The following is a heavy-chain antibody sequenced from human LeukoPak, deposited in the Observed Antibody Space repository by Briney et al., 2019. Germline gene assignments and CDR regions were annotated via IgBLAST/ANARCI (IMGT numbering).Heavy chain of an antibody. V-gene: IGHV4-39*07. D-gene: IGHD6-13*01. CDR1: GGSISSSSYY. J-gene: IGHJ5*02. CDR3: AKAMAGHSKNNWFDP. Sequence: SETLSLTCTVSGGSISSSSYYWGWIRQPPGKGLEWIGSISNSGSTYDNPSLKSRVTISVDTSKKQFSLKLSSVTAADTAVYHCAKAMAGHSKNNWFDPWGQGTLVTVSS. CDR2: ISNSGST.